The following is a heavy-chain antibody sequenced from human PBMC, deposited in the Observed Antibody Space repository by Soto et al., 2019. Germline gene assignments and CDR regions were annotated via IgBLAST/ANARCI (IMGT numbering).Heavy chain of an antibody. CDR1: GGSISSYY. J-gene: IGHJ1*01. CDR2: IYYSGST. Sequence: SETLSLTCTVSGGSISSYYWSWIRQPPGKGLEWIGYIYYSGSTNYNPSLKSRVTISVDTSKNQFSLKLSPVTAADPAVYYCASSPPTYSSGWYIPGYFQHWGQGTLVTVSS. D-gene: IGHD6-19*01. V-gene: IGHV4-59*08. CDR3: ASSPPTYSSGWYIPGYFQH.